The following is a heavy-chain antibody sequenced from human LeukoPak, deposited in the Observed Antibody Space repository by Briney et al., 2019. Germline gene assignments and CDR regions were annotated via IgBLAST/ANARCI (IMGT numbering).Heavy chain of an antibody. CDR1: GYTFTGYY. CDR2: INPNSGGT. D-gene: IGHD2-15*01. J-gene: IGHJ6*03. V-gene: IGHV1-2*02. Sequence: ASVKVSCKASGYTFTGYYMHWVRQAPGQGLEWMGWINPNSGGTNYAQKFQGRVTMTRDMSTSTVYMELSSLRSEDTAVYYCARYLVVVPEGYYYYMDVWGKGTTVTVSS. CDR3: ARYLVVVPEGYYYYMDV.